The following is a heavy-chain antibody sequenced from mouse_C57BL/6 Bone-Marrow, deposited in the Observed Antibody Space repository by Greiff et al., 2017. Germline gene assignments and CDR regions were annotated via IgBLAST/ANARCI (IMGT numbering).Heavy chain of an antibody. J-gene: IGHJ1*03. CDR3: ARIGAYYSKGWYFDV. V-gene: IGHV1-81*01. CDR1: GYTFTSYG. D-gene: IGHD2-5*01. CDR2: IYPRSGNT. Sequence: QVQLQQSGAELARPGASVKLSCKASGYTFTSYGISWVKQRTGQGLEWIGEIYPRSGNTYYNEKVKGKANLTADKSSITAYMELRSLTSEDSAVYFCARIGAYYSKGWYFDVWGTGTTVTVSS.